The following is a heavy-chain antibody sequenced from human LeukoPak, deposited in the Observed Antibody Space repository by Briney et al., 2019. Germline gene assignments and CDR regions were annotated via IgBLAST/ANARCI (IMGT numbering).Heavy chain of an antibody. D-gene: IGHD6-19*01. V-gene: IGHV3-21*01. CDR1: GFTFSSYR. CDR3: AREGSGVAGHFDY. CDR2: ISSSSSYI. Sequence: PGGSPRLSCAASGFTFSSYRMNWVRRAPGKGLEWVSSISSSSSYIYYADSVKGRSTISRDNAKNSLYLQMNSLRAEDTAVYYCAREGSGVAGHFDYWGQGTLVTVSS. J-gene: IGHJ4*02.